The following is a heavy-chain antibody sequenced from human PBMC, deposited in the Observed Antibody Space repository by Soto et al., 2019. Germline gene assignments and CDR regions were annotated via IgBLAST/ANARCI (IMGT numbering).Heavy chain of an antibody. CDR3: ARSPLPYYDSSGSLDY. Sequence: PSETLSLTCTVSGGSVSSGSYYWSWIRQPPGKGLEWIGYIYYSGSTNYNPSLKSRVTISVDTSKNQFSLKLSSVTAADTAVYYCARSPLPYYDSSGSLDYWGQGTLVTVSS. J-gene: IGHJ4*02. V-gene: IGHV4-61*01. D-gene: IGHD3-22*01. CDR2: IYYSGST. CDR1: GGSVSSGSYY.